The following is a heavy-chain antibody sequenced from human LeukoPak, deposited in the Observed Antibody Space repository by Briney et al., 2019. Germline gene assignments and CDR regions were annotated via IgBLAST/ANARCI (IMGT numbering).Heavy chain of an antibody. D-gene: IGHD6-13*01. J-gene: IGHJ4*02. V-gene: IGHV3-9*01. CDR2: ISSNCGSI. CDR3: AKGRVGIAAAGTDY. Sequence: XARXGGRQAAGKGVEWGXGISSNCGSIDCADSVKGRFTISKENAKNSLYLQMNSLRAEDTALYYCAKGRVGIAAAGTDYWGQGTLVTVSS. CDR1: XA.